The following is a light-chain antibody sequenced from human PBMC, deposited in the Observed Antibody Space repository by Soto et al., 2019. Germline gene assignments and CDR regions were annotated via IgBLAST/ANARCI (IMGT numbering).Light chain of an antibody. CDR3: QPYGSSPPIT. V-gene: IGKV3-20*01. J-gene: IGKJ5*01. CDR2: GAS. Sequence: EIVLTQSPGTLSLSPGERATLSCRASQSVSSSYLAWYQQKPVQAPRRLIYGASSRATGIPDRFSGSGSGTDFTLTISRLEPEDFAVYYCQPYGSSPPITFGQGTRLEI. CDR1: QSVSSSY.